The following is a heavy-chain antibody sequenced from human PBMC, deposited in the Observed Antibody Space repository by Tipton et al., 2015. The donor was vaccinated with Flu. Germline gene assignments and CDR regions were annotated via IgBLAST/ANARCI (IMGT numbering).Heavy chain of an antibody. J-gene: IGHJ4*02. CDR2: IYYSGKT. D-gene: IGHD3-10*01. V-gene: IGHV4-39*07. CDR1: GGSITSSRYY. CDR3: ARSTYYYGSGSSDY. Sequence: TLSLTCTVSGGSITSSRYYWGWIRQPPGKGLEWIGSIYYSGKTDYKPSLKSRVTISVDTAKNQFSQRLSSVTAADTAVYYCARSTYYYGSGSSDYWGQGTLVTVSS.